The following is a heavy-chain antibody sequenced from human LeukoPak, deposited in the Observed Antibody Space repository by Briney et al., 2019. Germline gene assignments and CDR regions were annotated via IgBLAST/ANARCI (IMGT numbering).Heavy chain of an antibody. CDR1: GASISSYY. CDR3: ASEQLEPYRVFDY. V-gene: IGHV4-59*01. J-gene: IGHJ4*02. Sequence: SETLSLTCTVSGASISSYYWSWIRQPPGKGLEWIGYIYYSGNTNYNPSLKSRVTISVDTSKNQFSLKLSSVTAADTAVYYCASEQLEPYRVFDYWGQGTLVTVSS. D-gene: IGHD6-13*01. CDR2: IYYSGNT.